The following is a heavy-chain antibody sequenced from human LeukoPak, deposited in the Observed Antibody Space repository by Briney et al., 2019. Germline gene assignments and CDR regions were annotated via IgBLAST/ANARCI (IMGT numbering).Heavy chain of an antibody. V-gene: IGHV3-33*01. CDR3: ARDMYSSSWFLNYYYYYGMDV. CDR2: IWYDGSNK. D-gene: IGHD6-13*01. Sequence: GGSLRLSCAASGFTFSSYGMHWDRQAPGKGLEWVAVIWYDGSNKYYADSVKGRFTISRDNSKNTLYLQMNSLRAEDTAVYYCARDMYSSSWFLNYYYYYGMDVWGQGTTVTVSS. CDR1: GFTFSSYG. J-gene: IGHJ6*02.